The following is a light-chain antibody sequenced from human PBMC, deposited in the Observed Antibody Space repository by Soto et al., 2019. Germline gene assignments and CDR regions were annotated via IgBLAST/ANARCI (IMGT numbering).Light chain of an antibody. V-gene: IGLV2-8*01. CDR2: EVV. CDR1: KNDIGVYDF. Sequence: QSALTQTPSASGSRGQSVTISCTGTKNDIGVYDFVSWYQHHPGKAPRLIIYEVVQRPSGVPDRFSGSKSGNTASLTVSGLQAADEADYFCKSYAGSNTYVFGSGTKLTVL. CDR3: KSYAGSNTYV. J-gene: IGLJ1*01.